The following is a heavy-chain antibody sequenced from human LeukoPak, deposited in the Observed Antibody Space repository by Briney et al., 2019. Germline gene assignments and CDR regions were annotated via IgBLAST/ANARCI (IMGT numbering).Heavy chain of an antibody. D-gene: IGHD3-9*01. Sequence: SETLSLTCTVSGGSISSYYWSWIRQPPGKGLEWIGYIYYSGSTNYNPSLKSRVTISVDTSKNQFSLKLGSVTAADTAVYYCASLRLGYYDILTGAGYYYGMDVWGQGTTVTVSS. CDR2: IYYSGST. V-gene: IGHV4-59*08. CDR3: ASLRLGYYDILTGAGYYYGMDV. CDR1: GGSISSYY. J-gene: IGHJ6*02.